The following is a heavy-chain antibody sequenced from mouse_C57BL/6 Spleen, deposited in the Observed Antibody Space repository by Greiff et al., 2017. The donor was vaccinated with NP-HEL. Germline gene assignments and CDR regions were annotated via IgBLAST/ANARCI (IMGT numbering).Heavy chain of an antibody. J-gene: IGHJ4*01. CDR2: IDPSDSET. D-gene: IGHD1-1*01. CDR3: ARSHYYGSSPLYAMDY. V-gene: IGHV1-52*01. CDR1: GYTFTSYW. Sequence: QVQLQQPGAELVRPGSSVKLSCKASGYTFTSYWMHWVKQRPIQGLEWIGNIDPSDSETHYNQKFKDKATLTVDKSSSTAYMQLSSLTSEDSAVYYCARSHYYGSSPLYAMDYWGQGTSVTVSS.